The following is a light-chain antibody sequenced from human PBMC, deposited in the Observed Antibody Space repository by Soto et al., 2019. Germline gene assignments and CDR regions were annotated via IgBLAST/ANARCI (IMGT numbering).Light chain of an antibody. CDR3: LSFASSLSVV. CDR2: GNN. Sequence: QSVLTQPASVSGSPGQRVTISCTGTSSNIGAGYVVHWYQQLPGKAPKLLIYGNNKRPSGVPNRFSGSKSGNSASLAITGLQAEDEADYYCLSFASSLSVVFGGGTKVTVL. CDR1: SSNIGAGYV. V-gene: IGLV1-40*01. J-gene: IGLJ2*01.